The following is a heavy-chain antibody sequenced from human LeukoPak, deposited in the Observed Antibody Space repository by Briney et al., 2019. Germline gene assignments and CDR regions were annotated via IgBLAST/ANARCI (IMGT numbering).Heavy chain of an antibody. J-gene: IGHJ4*02. CDR1: GFTFSSHG. CDR2: ISPSGSIS. V-gene: IGHV3-21*01. Sequence: GGSLRLSCAASGFTFSSHGINWVRQAPGKGLEWVSGISPSGSISYYADSVKGRFTISRDNAKNSLYLQMNSLRAEDTAVYYCARDWDATGTLDYWGQGTLVTVSS. D-gene: IGHD3-10*01. CDR3: ARDWDATGTLDY.